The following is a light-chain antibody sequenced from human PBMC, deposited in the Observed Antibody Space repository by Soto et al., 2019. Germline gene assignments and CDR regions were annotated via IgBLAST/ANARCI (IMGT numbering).Light chain of an antibody. V-gene: IGLV1-44*01. CDR3: GAWDDSLNAYV. J-gene: IGLJ1*01. CDR2: SNE. CDR1: SSNIRTNA. Sequence: QSVLTQPPSASGTPGQRVTISCSGSSSNIRTNAVNWFKQLPGTAPKLLIYSNEQRPSGVPDRFSGSKSGNSASLVISGLQSEDEANYYCGAWDDSLNAYVFGSGTKVTVL.